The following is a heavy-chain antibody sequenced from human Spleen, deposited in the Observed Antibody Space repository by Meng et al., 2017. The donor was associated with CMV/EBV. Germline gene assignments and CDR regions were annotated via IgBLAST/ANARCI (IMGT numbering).Heavy chain of an antibody. CDR2: INHSGST. D-gene: IGHD1-26*01. Sequence: SETLSLTCAVYGGSLSAYYWSWIRQPPEKGLEWSGEINHSGSTNYNPSLKSRVTISVDTSKNQFSLKLSSVTAADTAVYYCARRRWYSGSYWPPLDYWGQGTLVTVSS. CDR3: ARRRWYSGSYWPPLDY. J-gene: IGHJ4*02. V-gene: IGHV4-34*01. CDR1: GGSLSAYY.